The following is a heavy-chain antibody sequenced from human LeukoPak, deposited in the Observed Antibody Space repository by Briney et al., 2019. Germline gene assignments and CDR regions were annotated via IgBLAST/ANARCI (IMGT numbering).Heavy chain of an antibody. Sequence: ASVKVSCKASGYTFTGYYVHWVRQAPGQGLEWMGWINPNSGGTNYAQKFQGRVTMTRDTSISTAYMELSRLRSDDTAVYYCARGYCSSTSCYWYFDYWGQGTLVTVSS. J-gene: IGHJ4*02. CDR1: GYTFTGYY. CDR2: INPNSGGT. CDR3: ARGYCSSTSCYWYFDY. D-gene: IGHD2-2*01. V-gene: IGHV1-2*02.